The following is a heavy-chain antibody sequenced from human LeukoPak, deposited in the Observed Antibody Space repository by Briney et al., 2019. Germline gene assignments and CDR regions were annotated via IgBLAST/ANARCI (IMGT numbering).Heavy chain of an antibody. D-gene: IGHD3-10*01. CDR2: ILGKTDGGTT. V-gene: IGHV3-15*01. CDR1: EFTFSNAW. J-gene: IGHJ4*02. Sequence: RPGGSLRLSCAASEFTFSNAWMSWVRQAPGKGLEWVGRILGKTDGGTTDYAAPVKGRFTISRDDSKNTLYLQMNSLKTEDTAVYYCTTDEGVDDYFDYWGQGALVTVSS. CDR3: TTDEGVDDYFDY.